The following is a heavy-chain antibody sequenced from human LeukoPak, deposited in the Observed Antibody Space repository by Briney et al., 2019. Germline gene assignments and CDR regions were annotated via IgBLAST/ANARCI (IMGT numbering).Heavy chain of an antibody. Sequence: GGSLRLSCAASGFTFSSYGMHWVRQAPGKGLEWVAVISYDGSNKYYADSVKGRFTISRDNSKNTLYLQMNSLRAEDTAVYYCAKSPNQELVYFDYWGQGTLVTVSS. V-gene: IGHV3-30*18. J-gene: IGHJ4*02. D-gene: IGHD1-1*01. CDR3: AKSPNQELVYFDY. CDR1: GFTFSSYG. CDR2: ISYDGSNK.